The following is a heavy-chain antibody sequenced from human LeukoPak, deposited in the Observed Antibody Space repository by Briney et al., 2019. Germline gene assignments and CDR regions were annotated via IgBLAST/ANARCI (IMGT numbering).Heavy chain of an antibody. CDR1: GFTFSSYA. CDR2: ISYDGSNK. CDR3: ARVTVAGSSLDY. V-gene: IGHV3-30*04. J-gene: IGHJ4*02. Sequence: PGRSLRLSCAASGFTFSSYAMHWVHQAPGKGLEWVAVISYDGSNKYYADSVKGRFTISRDNSKNTLYLQMNSLRAEDTAVYYCARVTVAGSSLDYWGQGTLVTVSS. D-gene: IGHD6-19*01.